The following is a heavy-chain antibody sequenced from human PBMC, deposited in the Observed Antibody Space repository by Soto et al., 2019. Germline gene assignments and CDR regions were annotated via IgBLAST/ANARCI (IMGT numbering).Heavy chain of an antibody. CDR2: ISYDGSNK. Sequence: QVQLVESGGGVVQPGRSLRLSCAASGFTFSSYAMHWVRQAPGKGLEWVAVISYDGSNKYYADSVKGRFSISRDNSKNTLYLQMNSLRAEDTAVYYCARGPSGYYSGWFDPWGQGTLVTVSS. CDR3: ARGPSGYYSGWFDP. D-gene: IGHD3-22*01. J-gene: IGHJ5*02. V-gene: IGHV3-30-3*01. CDR1: GFTFSSYA.